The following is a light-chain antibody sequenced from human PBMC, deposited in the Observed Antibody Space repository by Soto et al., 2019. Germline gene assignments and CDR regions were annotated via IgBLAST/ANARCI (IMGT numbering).Light chain of an antibody. CDR2: EGS. Sequence: QSALTQPASVSGSPGQSITISCTGTNSDVGSYNLVSWYQQHPGKAPKLMIYEGSKRPSGVSNRFSGSKSGNTASLTISGFQAEDEADYYCCSYAGSSNLVFGGGTKVTVL. V-gene: IGLV2-23*01. J-gene: IGLJ3*02. CDR1: NSDVGSYNL. CDR3: CSYAGSSNLV.